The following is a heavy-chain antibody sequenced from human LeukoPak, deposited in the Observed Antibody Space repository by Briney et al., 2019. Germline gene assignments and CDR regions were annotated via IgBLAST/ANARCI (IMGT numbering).Heavy chain of an antibody. CDR1: GFTFSNFW. D-gene: IGHD6-13*01. V-gene: IGHV3-7*01. Sequence: PGGSLRLSRAASGFTFSNFWMTWVRQAPGKGLEWVANVKQDGSEKSCVDSVKGRFTISRDNAKNSLYLQMNSLRVEDTAVYYCARGRGDSSSWYFDYWGQGTLVTVSS. CDR2: VKQDGSEK. J-gene: IGHJ4*02. CDR3: ARGRGDSSSWYFDY.